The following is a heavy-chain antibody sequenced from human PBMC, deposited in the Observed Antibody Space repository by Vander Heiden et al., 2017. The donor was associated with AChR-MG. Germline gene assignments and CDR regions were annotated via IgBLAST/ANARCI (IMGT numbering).Heavy chain of an antibody. CDR1: GASLSSYY. Sequence: LPESGPGLVKPSEPLSLTCTVPGASLSSYYWGWIRQAPGTGLVWIGYIYYSGSTNYNPSRKSRVTISVDTSKNQFSLKLSSVTAADTAVYYCARDGGGHEACDIWGQGTMVTVSS. J-gene: IGHJ3*02. CDR3: ARDGGGHEACDI. D-gene: IGHD3-16*01. CDR2: IYYSGST. V-gene: IGHV4-59*01.